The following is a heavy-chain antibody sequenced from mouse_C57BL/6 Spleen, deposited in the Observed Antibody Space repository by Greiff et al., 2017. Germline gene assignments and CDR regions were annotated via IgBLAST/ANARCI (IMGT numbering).Heavy chain of an antibody. V-gene: IGHV14-3*01. CDR1: GYNIKNTY. J-gene: IGHJ1*03. Sequence: VQLKQSVAELVRPGASVKLSCTASGYNIKNTYMHWVKQRPEQGLEWIGRIDPANGNTNYAPKFKGKATITADKSSNTAYLQLRSLTSEDSAIYSGDSSAIYYSNFDWYFDVWGTGTAVTVSS. CDR3: DSSAIYYSNFDWYFDV. D-gene: IGHD2-5*01. CDR2: IDPANGNT.